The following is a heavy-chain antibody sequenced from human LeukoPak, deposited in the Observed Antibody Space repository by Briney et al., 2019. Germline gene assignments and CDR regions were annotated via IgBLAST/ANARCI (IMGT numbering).Heavy chain of an antibody. J-gene: IGHJ5*02. V-gene: IGHV3-21*01. D-gene: IGHD2-8*01. CDR1: GFTFSSYS. CDR2: ISSSSSYI. Sequence: GGSLRLSCAASGFTFSSYSMNWVRQAPGEGLEWVSSISSSSSYIYYADSVKGRFTISRDNAKNSLYLQMNSLRAEDTAVYYCARVMGLSWFDPWGQGTLVTVSS. CDR3: ARVMGLSWFDP.